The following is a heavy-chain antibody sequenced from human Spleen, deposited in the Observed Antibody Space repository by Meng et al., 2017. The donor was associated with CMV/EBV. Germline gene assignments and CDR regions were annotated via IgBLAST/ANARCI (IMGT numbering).Heavy chain of an antibody. CDR2: LEPQSGKT. V-gene: IGHV1-8*03. J-gene: IGHJ6*02. CDR3: AILRLEGPSSSWWFRYYYGMDV. CDR1: GYSFSSHD. Sequence: ASVKVSCKASGYSFSSHDINWVRQATGQGPGWMGWLEPQSGKTGYAQQFQGRGSLTRSTSISTAYMELSSLRSDDTAVYYCAILRLEGPSSSWWFRYYYGMDVWGQGATVTVSS. D-gene: IGHD6-13*01.